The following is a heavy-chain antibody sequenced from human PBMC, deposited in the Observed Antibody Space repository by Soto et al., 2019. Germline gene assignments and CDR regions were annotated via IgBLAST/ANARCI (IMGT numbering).Heavy chain of an antibody. D-gene: IGHD5-18*01. CDR2: IYYSGST. J-gene: IGHJ4*02. CDR1: GGSISSGDYY. V-gene: IGHV4-30-4*01. CDR3: ARGKLWFIDY. Sequence: SETLSLTCTVSGGSISSGDYYWSWIRQPPWKGLEWIGYIYYSGSTYYNPSLKSRVTISVDTSKNQFSLKLSSVTAADTAVYYCARGKLWFIDYWGQGXLVTVYS.